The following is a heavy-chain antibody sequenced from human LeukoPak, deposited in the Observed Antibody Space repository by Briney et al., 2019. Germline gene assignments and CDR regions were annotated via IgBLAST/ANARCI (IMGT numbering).Heavy chain of an antibody. D-gene: IGHD6-13*01. V-gene: IGHV3-7*01. CDR2: IKQDGSEK. CDR3: ARGRAWTAAAGTPYFDY. CDR1: GFTFSSYW. Sequence: GGSLRLSCAASGFTFSSYWMSWVRQAPGKGLEWVANIKQDGSEKYYVDSVKGRFTISRDNAKNSLYLQMNSLRAEDTAVYYCARGRAWTAAAGTPYFDYWGQGTLVTVSS. J-gene: IGHJ4*02.